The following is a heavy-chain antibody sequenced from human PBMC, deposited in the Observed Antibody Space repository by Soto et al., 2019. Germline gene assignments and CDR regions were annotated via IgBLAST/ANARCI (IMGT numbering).Heavy chain of an antibody. Sequence: QVQLVESGGGVVQPGRSLRLSCATSGFTFSSYGMHWVRQAPGKGLEWVAVIWYDGSNKYYADSVKGRFTISRDNSKNTLYLQMNSLRAEDTAVYYCARDGGSSSGGAYYYYYYGMDVWGQGTTVTVSS. J-gene: IGHJ6*02. CDR1: GFTFSSYG. V-gene: IGHV3-33*01. CDR2: IWYDGSNK. CDR3: ARDGGSSSGGAYYYYYYGMDV. D-gene: IGHD6-6*01.